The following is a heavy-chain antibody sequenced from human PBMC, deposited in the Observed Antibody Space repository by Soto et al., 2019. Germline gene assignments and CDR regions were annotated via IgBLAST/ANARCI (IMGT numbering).Heavy chain of an antibody. Sequence: QVKLVQSGTEVKKPGASMKVSCKASGYSFATSGISWVRQAPGQGLEWMGWISAYNGYTNYDQKLQDRIIMTTDTSTSTAYLELRSLRSDDTAVYYCARAGQYYDSSGYADWGQGTLVTVSS. J-gene: IGHJ4*02. V-gene: IGHV1-18*01. D-gene: IGHD3-22*01. CDR2: ISAYNGYT. CDR3: ARAGQYYDSSGYAD. CDR1: GYSFATSG.